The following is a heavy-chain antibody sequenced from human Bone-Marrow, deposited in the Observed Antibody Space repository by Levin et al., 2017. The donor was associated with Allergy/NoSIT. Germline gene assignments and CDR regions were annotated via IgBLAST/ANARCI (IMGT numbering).Heavy chain of an antibody. CDR1: GDSVSSNSAA. D-gene: IGHD6-6*01. Sequence: SQTLSLTCAISGDSVSSNSAAWNWIRQSPSRGLEWLGRTYYRSKWYNDYAVSVKSRITINPDTSKNQFSLQLNSVTPEDTAVYYCARLVSRIAAPIGDYGYYGMDVWGQGTTVTVSS. CDR2: TYYRSKWYN. J-gene: IGHJ6*02. CDR3: ARLVSRIAAPIGDYGYYGMDV. V-gene: IGHV6-1*01.